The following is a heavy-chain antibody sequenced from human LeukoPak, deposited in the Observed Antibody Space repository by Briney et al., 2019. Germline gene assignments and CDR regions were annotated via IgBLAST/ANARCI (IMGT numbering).Heavy chain of an antibody. D-gene: IGHD1-26*01. V-gene: IGHV4-39*01. CDR2: IYYSGST. J-gene: IGHJ1*01. Sequence: SETLSLTCTVSGGSISSSSYYWGWIRQPPGKGLEWVGSIYYSGSTYDNPSLKSRITISVDTSKNQFSLKLSSVPAADTAVYYCASPSIVGATAHWGQGTLVRVS. CDR1: GGSISSSSYY. CDR3: ASPSIVGATAH.